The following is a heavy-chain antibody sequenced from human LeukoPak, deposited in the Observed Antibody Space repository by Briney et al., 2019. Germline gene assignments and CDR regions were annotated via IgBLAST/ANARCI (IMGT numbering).Heavy chain of an antibody. CDR2: ISGSGGST. Sequence: GSLRLSCAASGFTFSSYAMSWVRQAPGKGLEWVSAISGSGGSTYYADSVKGRFTISRDNSKNTLYLQMNSLRGEDTAVCYCARGRTGTFDYWGQGTLVTVSS. V-gene: IGHV3-23*01. J-gene: IGHJ4*02. D-gene: IGHD1/OR15-1a*01. CDR1: GFTFSSYA. CDR3: ARGRTGTFDY.